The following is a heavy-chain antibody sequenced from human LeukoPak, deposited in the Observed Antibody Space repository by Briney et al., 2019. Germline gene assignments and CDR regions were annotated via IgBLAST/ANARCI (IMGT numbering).Heavy chain of an antibody. Sequence: SQTLSLTCTVSGGSISSGSYYWIWIPQPAGKERDWIGRIYTSGSTNYKPSLKSRVTISVDTSKNQFSLRLSSVTAADTAVYYCASSNALVWGYFDYWSQGTLVTVSS. D-gene: IGHD7-27*01. J-gene: IGHJ4*02. CDR1: GGSISSGSYY. CDR2: IYTSGST. CDR3: ASSNALVWGYFDY. V-gene: IGHV4-61*02.